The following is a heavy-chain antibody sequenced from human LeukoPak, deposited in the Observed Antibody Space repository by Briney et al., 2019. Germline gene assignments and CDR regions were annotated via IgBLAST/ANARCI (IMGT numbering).Heavy chain of an antibody. J-gene: IGHJ4*02. Sequence: GGSLRLSCAASGFTFSSYGLHWVSQAPGKGLEGGAFIRYDGSNKYYADSVKGRFTISRDNSKNTLYLQMNSLRAEDTAVYYCAKVFLAGFTVAGPLDYWGQGTLVTVSS. V-gene: IGHV3-30*02. CDR3: AKVFLAGFTVAGPLDY. CDR1: GFTFSSYG. D-gene: IGHD6-19*01. CDR2: IRYDGSNK.